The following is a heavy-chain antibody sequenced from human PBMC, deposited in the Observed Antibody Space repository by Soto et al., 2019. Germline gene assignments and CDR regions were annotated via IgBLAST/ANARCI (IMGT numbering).Heavy chain of an antibody. Sequence: PSETLSLTCTVSGGSISSSSYYWGWIRQPPGKVLEWIVSIYYSGSTYYNPSLKSRVTISLDTSKNQFSLKLSSVTAADTAVYYCESHTGNFDYWGQGTLVTVSS. V-gene: IGHV4-39*01. CDR1: GGSISSSSYY. J-gene: IGHJ4*02. CDR2: IYYSGST. CDR3: ESHTGNFDY. D-gene: IGHD4-4*01.